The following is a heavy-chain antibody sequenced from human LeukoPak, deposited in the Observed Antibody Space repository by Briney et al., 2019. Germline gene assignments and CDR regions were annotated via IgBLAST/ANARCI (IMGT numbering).Heavy chain of an antibody. D-gene: IGHD3-10*01. V-gene: IGHV4-59*12. J-gene: IGHJ4*02. CDR1: GGSISSYY. CDR2: IYYSGST. CDR3: ARGRGFFPHFDY. Sequence: SETLSLTCTVSGGSISSYYWSWIRQPPGKGLEWIGSIYYSGSTYYNPSLKSRVTISVDTSKNQFSLKLSSVTAADTAVYYCARGRGFFPHFDYWGQGTLVTVSS.